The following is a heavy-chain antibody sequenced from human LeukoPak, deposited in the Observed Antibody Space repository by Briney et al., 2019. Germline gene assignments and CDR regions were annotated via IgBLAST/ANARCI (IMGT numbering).Heavy chain of an antibody. V-gene: IGHV4-4*02. CDR1: GGSISSSYW. CDR3: ARAGTRAGGAFDI. CDR2: VFSTGNT. Sequence: PSETLSFTCAVSGGSISSSYWWSWVRQPPGKGLECIAYVFSTGNTNYNPSLYSRLTISVDTSKNQFSLNLSSVTAADTAVYFCARAGTRAGGAFDIWGQGTMVTVSS. D-gene: IGHD4-23*01. J-gene: IGHJ3*02.